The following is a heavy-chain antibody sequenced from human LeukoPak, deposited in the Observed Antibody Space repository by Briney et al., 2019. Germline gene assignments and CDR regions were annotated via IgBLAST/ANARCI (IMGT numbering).Heavy chain of an antibody. Sequence: GGSLRLSCAVSGFTFSNYWMSWVRQAPGKGLEWVANIRQDGFEKYYVDSVKGRLTISRDNAKNSLYLQMNSLRAEDTAVYYCAKDRRSDSAVAKVFDYWGQGTLVTVSS. CDR3: AKDRRSDSAVAKVFDY. CDR2: IRQDGFEK. J-gene: IGHJ4*02. V-gene: IGHV3-7*03. CDR1: GFTFSNYW. D-gene: IGHD6-19*01.